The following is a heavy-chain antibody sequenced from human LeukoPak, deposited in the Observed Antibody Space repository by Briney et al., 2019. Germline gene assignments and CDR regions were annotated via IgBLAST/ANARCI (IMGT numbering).Heavy chain of an antibody. Sequence: GGSLRLSCAASGFTFSSYFIHCVRPGRGKALVWVSRIGSDGRSASPPASVKGRFIISRVSAKNTVFLQMSSLRADDTAIYYCALSYDYDRPDALDIWGQGTMVTVSS. CDR3: ALSYDYDRPDALDI. J-gene: IGHJ3*02. V-gene: IGHV3-74*01. D-gene: IGHD3-22*01. CDR1: GFTFSSYF. CDR2: IGSDGRSA.